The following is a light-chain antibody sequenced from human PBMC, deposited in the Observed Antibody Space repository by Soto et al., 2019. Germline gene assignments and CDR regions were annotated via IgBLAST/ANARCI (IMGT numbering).Light chain of an antibody. CDR2: ASS. V-gene: IGKV3-20*01. J-gene: IGKJ1*01. Sequence: EIVLTQSPATLSLSPGEIATLYFRASQSVSSSYLAWYQQKPGQAPRLLIYASSNRATGIPDRFSGSASGTDFTLTINRLEPEDFAVYYCQLYGISPHFGQGTKVDIK. CDR1: QSVSSSY. CDR3: QLYGISPH.